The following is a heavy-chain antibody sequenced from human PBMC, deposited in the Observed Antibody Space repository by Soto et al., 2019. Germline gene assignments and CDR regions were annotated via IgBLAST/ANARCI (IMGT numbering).Heavy chain of an antibody. CDR2: ISGGGDNT. V-gene: IGHV3-23*01. CDR3: AKGRGGSGSLTPRVDF. Sequence: EVQLLESGGGLVQPGGSLRLSCAASGFTFKNYAMTWVRQAPGKGLEWVSAISGGGDNTSYADSVKGRFTVSRDGSKNTLYLQMSSLRAEDTALYYCAKGRGGSGSLTPRVDFWGQGTLVTVSS. J-gene: IGHJ4*02. D-gene: IGHD3-10*01. CDR1: GFTFKNYA.